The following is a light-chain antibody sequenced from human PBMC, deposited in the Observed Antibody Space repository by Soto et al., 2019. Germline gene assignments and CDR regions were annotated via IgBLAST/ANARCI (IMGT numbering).Light chain of an antibody. CDR2: LGS. Sequence: DIVMTQSPLSLPVTPGEPASISCRSSQSLLSSNGYNYLDWYLQKPGQSPQLLIYLGSNRASGVPDRFSGSGSGTEFTLKISRVEAEDVGVYYCMQALQAPLTFGQGTKVEIK. CDR1: QSLLSSNGYNY. J-gene: IGKJ1*01. V-gene: IGKV2-28*01. CDR3: MQALQAPLT.